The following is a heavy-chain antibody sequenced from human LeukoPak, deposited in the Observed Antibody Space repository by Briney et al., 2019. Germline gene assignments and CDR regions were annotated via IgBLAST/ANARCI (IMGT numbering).Heavy chain of an antibody. CDR2: IRYDGSNK. CDR1: GFTFSSYG. D-gene: IGHD5-24*01. V-gene: IGHV3-30*02. J-gene: IGHJ4*02. CDR3: AKDHGMATIKRFDY. Sequence: GGSLRLPCAASGFTFSSYGMHWVRQAPGKGLEWVAFIRYDGSNKYYADSVKGRFTISRDNSKNTLYLQMNSLRAEDTAVYYCAKDHGMATIKRFDYWGQGTLVTVSS.